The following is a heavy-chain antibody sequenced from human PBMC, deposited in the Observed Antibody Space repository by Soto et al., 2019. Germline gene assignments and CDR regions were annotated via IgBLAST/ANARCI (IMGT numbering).Heavy chain of an antibody. J-gene: IGHJ4*02. V-gene: IGHV3-33*01. D-gene: IGHD6-6*01. Sequence: QVQLVESGGGVVQPGRSLRLSCAASGFTFSSYGMHWVRQAPGKGLEWVAVIWYDGSNKYYAGSVKGRFTISRDNSKNTLYLQMNSLRAEDTAVYYCARDSGSRSYYFDYWGQGTLVTVSS. CDR1: GFTFSSYG. CDR3: ARDSGSRSYYFDY. CDR2: IWYDGSNK.